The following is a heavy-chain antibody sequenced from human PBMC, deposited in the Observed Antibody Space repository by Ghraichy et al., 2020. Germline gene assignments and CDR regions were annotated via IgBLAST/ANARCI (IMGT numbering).Heavy chain of an antibody. J-gene: IGHJ6*02. V-gene: IGHV3-48*02. CDR2: ISSRSRAI. D-gene: IGHD4-23*01. CDR3: ARASRVVRFYYYDGLYV. Sequence: GGSLRLSCAGSGFTFGDYNMNWVRQSPGKGLEWVSYISSRSRAIFYADSVKGRFTVSRDNAQNSLFLQMKSLRDEDTAVYYCARASRVVRFYYYDGLYVWGQRTTITVSS. CDR1: GFTFGDYN.